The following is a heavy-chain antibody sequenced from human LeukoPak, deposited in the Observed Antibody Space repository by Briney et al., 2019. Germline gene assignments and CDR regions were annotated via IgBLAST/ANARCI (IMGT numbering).Heavy chain of an antibody. CDR3: ARVRSGSLDY. CDR1: GFPFSSYS. Sequence: SGGSLRLSCAASGFPFSSYSMNWVRQAPGKGLECVSFIRSSSSDIYYADSVKGRFTTSRDNAKNSLYLQIDSLKAEDTAVYYCARVRSGSLDYWGQGTLVTVSS. D-gene: IGHD1-26*01. V-gene: IGHV3-21*01. CDR2: IRSSSSDI. J-gene: IGHJ4*02.